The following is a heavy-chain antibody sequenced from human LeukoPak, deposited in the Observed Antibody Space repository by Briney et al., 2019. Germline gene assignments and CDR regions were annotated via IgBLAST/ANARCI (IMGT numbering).Heavy chain of an antibody. Sequence: ASVKVSCKASGYTFTGYYIHWVRQAPGHGLEWMRWINPSSGGTNYAQSFQGRVTMTRDTSSSTAHMELSRLRSDDTAVYYCARGDCSVSGCHGGNWFDPWGQGTLVTVSS. D-gene: IGHD2-15*01. V-gene: IGHV1-2*02. CDR1: GYTFTGYY. CDR3: ARGDCSVSGCHGGNWFDP. J-gene: IGHJ5*02. CDR2: INPSSGGT.